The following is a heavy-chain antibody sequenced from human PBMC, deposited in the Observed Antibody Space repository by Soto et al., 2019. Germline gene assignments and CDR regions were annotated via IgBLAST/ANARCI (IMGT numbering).Heavy chain of an antibody. CDR2: ISGSGGST. Sequence: GGSLRLSCAASGFTFSSYAMSWVRQAPGKGLEWVSAISGSGGSTYYADSVKGRFTISRDNSKNTLYLQMNSLKTEDTAVYYCTTDLPITMVRGVILVRDAFDIWGQGTMVTVSS. CDR1: GFTFSSYA. J-gene: IGHJ3*02. CDR3: TTDLPITMVRGVILVRDAFDI. D-gene: IGHD3-10*01. V-gene: IGHV3-23*01.